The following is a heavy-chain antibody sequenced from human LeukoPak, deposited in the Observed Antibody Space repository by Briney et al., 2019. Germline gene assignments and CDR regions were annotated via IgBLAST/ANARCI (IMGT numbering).Heavy chain of an antibody. CDR1: GFTFSSYW. J-gene: IGHJ4*02. CDR2: IKQDGSEK. CDR3: ARGKYYYASGSDPLFDY. V-gene: IGHV3-7*03. Sequence: GGSLRLSCAASGFTFSSYWMTWVRQAPGKGLEWVANIKQDGSEKSYVDSVKGRFTISRDNVKKSLYLQMNSLRAEDTDVYFCARGKYYYASGSDPLFDYWGQGTLVTVSS. D-gene: IGHD3-10*01.